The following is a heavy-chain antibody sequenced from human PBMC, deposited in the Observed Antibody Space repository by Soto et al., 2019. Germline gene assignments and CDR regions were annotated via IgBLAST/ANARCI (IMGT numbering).Heavy chain of an antibody. CDR2: IYYSGST. D-gene: IGHD5-18*01. Sequence: QVQLQESGPGLVKPSQTLSLTCTVSGGSISSGGYYWSWIRQHPGKGLEWIGYIYYSGSTYYNPSLKSRVTISVDTSKNQFSLKLCSVTAADTAVYYCASRGYSYGFSLGMDVWGQGTTVTVSS. CDR1: GGSISSGGYY. J-gene: IGHJ6*02. CDR3: ASRGYSYGFSLGMDV. V-gene: IGHV4-31*03.